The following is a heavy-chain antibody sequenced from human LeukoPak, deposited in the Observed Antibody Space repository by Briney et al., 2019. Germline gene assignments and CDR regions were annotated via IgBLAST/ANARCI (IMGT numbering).Heavy chain of an antibody. CDR2: GTGSGGTT. J-gene: IGHJ6*02. CDR1: GFTFTSFP. D-gene: IGHD4-17*01. V-gene: IGHV3-23*01. Sequence: GGPLTFSCAASGFTFTSFPLPGAAQAQGRGLEGVSPGTGSGGTTYYADSVMGRFTISRDNSKNTLYLQMNSLRAEDTAVYYCAKLQSDGLRTYYGMDVWGQGTTVTVSS. CDR3: AKLQSDGLRTYYGMDV.